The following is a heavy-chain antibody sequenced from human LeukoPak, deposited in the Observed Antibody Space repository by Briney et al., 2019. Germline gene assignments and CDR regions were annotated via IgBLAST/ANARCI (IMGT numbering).Heavy chain of an antibody. V-gene: IGHV3-74*01. CDR3: ARGPPYYYAVDV. J-gene: IGHJ6*02. CDR1: GFTFSTFW. CDR2: LRPDGSST. Sequence: GGSLRLSCAASGFTFSTFWMHWVRQAPEKGLVWVSRLRPDGSSTTYADSVKGRFTISRDNAKNTLYLQMDSLRAEDTAVYYCARGPPYYYAVDVWGQGTTVTVSS.